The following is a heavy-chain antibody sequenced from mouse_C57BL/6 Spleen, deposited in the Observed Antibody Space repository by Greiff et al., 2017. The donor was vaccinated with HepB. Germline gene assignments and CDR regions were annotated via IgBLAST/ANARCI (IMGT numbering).Heavy chain of an antibody. D-gene: IGHD1-1*01. Sequence: VQLQQSGAELVRPGTSVKVSCKASGYAFTNYLIEWVKQRPGQGLEWIGVINPGSGGTNYNEKFKGKATLTADKSSSTAYMQLSSLTSEDSAVYFCARKTTVVAPYAMDYWGQGTSVTVSS. CDR2: INPGSGGT. J-gene: IGHJ4*01. V-gene: IGHV1-54*01. CDR3: ARKTTVVAPYAMDY. CDR1: GYAFTNYL.